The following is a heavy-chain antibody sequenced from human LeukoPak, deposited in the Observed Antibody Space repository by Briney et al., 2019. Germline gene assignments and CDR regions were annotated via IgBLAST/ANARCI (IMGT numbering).Heavy chain of an antibody. Sequence: SETLSLTCAVYGESFSGHYWTWIRQPPERGLDWIGEISHRGSTTSNPSLNNRVSISVDTSKNQFSLQLTSVTAAATAVYYCARARYGSGSLDSWGQGTLVTVSS. V-gene: IGHV4-34*01. J-gene: IGHJ4*02. D-gene: IGHD3-10*01. CDR3: ARARYGSGSLDS. CDR2: ISHRGST. CDR1: GESFSGHY.